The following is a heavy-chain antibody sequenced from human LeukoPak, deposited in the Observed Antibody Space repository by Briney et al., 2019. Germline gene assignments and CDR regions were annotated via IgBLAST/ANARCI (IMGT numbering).Heavy chain of an antibody. CDR3: ARAEKLLWFGEPKGDY. CDR2: ISSSSSYI. V-gene: IGHV3-21*01. J-gene: IGHJ4*02. Sequence: GGSLRLSCGASGFTFSSYSMNWVRQAPGKGLEWVSSISSSSSYIYYADSVKGRFTISRDNAKNSLYLQMNSLRAEDTAVYYCARAEKLLWFGEPKGDYWGQGTLVTVSS. D-gene: IGHD3-10*01. CDR1: GFTFSSYS.